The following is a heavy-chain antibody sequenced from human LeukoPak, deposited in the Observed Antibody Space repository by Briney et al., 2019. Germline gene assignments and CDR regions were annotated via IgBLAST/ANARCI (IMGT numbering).Heavy chain of an antibody. CDR2: ISGSGGST. CDR3: AKEWALLIYFDY. J-gene: IGHJ4*02. V-gene: IGHV3-23*01. D-gene: IGHD1-26*01. CDR1: GFTFDDYA. Sequence: GGTLRLSCAASGFTFDDYAMHWVRHAPGKGLEWVSAISGSGGSTYYADSVKGRFTISRDNSKNTLYLQMNSLRAEDTAVYYCAKEWALLIYFDYWGQGTLVTVSS.